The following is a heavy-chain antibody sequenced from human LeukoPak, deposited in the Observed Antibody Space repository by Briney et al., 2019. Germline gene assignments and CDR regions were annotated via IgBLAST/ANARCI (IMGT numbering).Heavy chain of an antibody. J-gene: IGHJ4*02. V-gene: IGHV3-23*01. CDR1: EFTFSNYA. Sequence: PGGSLRLSCAASEFTFSNYAMSWVRQAPGKGLEWVSGISASGSSTYSADSVKGRFTISRDNSKNTLYLQMNSLRAEDTAVYYCAKGNRLYYYDSSGLTFDYWGQGTLVTVSS. CDR2: ISASGSST. D-gene: IGHD3-22*01. CDR3: AKGNRLYYYDSSGLTFDY.